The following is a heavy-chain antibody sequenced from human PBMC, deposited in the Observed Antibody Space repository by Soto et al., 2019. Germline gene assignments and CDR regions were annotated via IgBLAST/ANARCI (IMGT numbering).Heavy chain of an antibody. Sequence: SVKVSCKASGFTFTSSAVQWVRQARGQRLEWIGWIVVGSGNTNYAQKFQERVTITRDMSTSTAYMELSSLRSEDTAVYYCAAGYYSSSGGGYYYYGMDVWGQGTTVTVSS. J-gene: IGHJ6*02. CDR1: GFTFTSSA. CDR2: IVVGSGNT. CDR3: AAGYYSSSGGGYYYYGMDV. V-gene: IGHV1-58*01. D-gene: IGHD3-22*01.